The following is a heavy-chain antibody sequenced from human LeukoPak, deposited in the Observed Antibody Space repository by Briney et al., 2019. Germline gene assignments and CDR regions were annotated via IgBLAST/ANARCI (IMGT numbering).Heavy chain of an antibody. D-gene: IGHD6-13*01. CDR1: GGSISSSSYY. V-gene: IGHV4-39*07. CDR3: ARDSELVEEIYYYYGMDV. J-gene: IGHJ6*02. Sequence: PSETLSLTCTVSGGSISSSSYYWGWIRQPPGKGLEWIGSIYYSGSTYYNPSLKSRVTISVDTSKNQFSLKLSSVTAADTAVYYCARDSELVEEIYYYYGMDVWGQGTTVTVSS. CDR2: IYYSGST.